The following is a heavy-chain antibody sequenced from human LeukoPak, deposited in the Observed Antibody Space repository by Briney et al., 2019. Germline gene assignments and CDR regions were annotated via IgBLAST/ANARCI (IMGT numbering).Heavy chain of an antibody. CDR3: ATSVSGSGSYRLAFDS. V-gene: IGHV5-51*01. J-gene: IGHJ4*02. CDR2: IYPGDSDA. Sequence: GESLKISCKGSGYSFTTHWIGWVRQMPGKGLEWMGIIYPGDSDARYSPSFQGQVTISADKSIGTAYLQWSSLKASDTAMYYCATSVSGSGSYRLAFDSWGQGTLVTVSS. CDR1: GYSFTTHW. D-gene: IGHD3-10*01.